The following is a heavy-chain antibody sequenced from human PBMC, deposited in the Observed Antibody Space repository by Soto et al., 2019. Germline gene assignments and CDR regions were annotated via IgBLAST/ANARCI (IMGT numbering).Heavy chain of an antibody. CDR2: MNPNSGNT. CDR1: GYTFTSHE. D-gene: IGHD2-21*01. Sequence: ASVKVSCKASGYTFTSHEINWVRQAPGQGLEWMGWMNPNSGNTGYAQKFQGRVTMTRNTSIRTAYIDLSSLSSDDTAVYYCARVMLGDHSDYCGQGTLVTVSS. J-gene: IGHJ4*02. V-gene: IGHV1-8*01. CDR3: ARVMLGDHSDY.